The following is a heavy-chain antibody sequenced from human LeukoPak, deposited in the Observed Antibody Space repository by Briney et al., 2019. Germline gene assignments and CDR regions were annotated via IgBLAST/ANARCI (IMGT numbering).Heavy chain of an antibody. CDR2: ITGSGDTT. Sequence: PGGSLRLSCAASGITFNSYAMSWVRQATGKGQELVSSITGSGDTTYYADSVKGRFTISRDNSKNTLYLHMNSLRADETAVYYCASRPRTGIGPLDYWGQGIPVTVSS. J-gene: IGHJ4*02. CDR3: ASRPRTGIGPLDY. D-gene: IGHD2-8*02. CDR1: GITFNSYA. V-gene: IGHV3-23*01.